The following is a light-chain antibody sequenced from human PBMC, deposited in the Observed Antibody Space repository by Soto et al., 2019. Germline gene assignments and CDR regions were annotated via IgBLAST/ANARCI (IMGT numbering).Light chain of an antibody. CDR2: EVT. V-gene: IGLV2-8*01. J-gene: IGLJ2*01. CDR1: SSDVGRYNF. Sequence: QSALTQPPSASGSPGQSVTVSCTGTSSDVGRYNFVSWYQQHPGKAPKLMISEVTKRPSGVPDRFSGSKSGNTASLTVSGLQAEDEADYYCNSYAGNNNWVFGGGTKLNVL. CDR3: NSYAGNNNWV.